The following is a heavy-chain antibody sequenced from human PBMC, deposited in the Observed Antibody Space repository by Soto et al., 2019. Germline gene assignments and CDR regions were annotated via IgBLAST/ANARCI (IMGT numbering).Heavy chain of an antibody. J-gene: IGHJ4*02. CDR3: VCGPNFDY. V-gene: IGHV5-51*01. Sequence: PGVSLMISCHGSGYSFTSYSVGWVRQMPGKGLEWMGIIYPGDSDTRYSPSFQGQVTISADKSISTAYLQWSSLKASDTAMYYCVCGPNFDYSGQGTLVTVSS. CDR1: GYSFTSYS. CDR2: IYPGDSDT.